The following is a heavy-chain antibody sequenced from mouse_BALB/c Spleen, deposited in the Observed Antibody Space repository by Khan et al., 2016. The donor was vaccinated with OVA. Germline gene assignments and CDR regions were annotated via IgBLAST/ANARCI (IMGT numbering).Heavy chain of an antibody. J-gene: IGHJ4*01. CDR1: GYTFTDYS. CDR3: TSNDYDMAALYAMDY. CDR2: INTETGEP. D-gene: IGHD2-4*01. V-gene: IGHV9-2-1*01. Sequence: QIQLVQSGPELKKPGETVKISCKASGYTFTDYSMQWVKQAPGKGLKWVGWINTETGEPTYADDFKGRFAFSLETSASTAYLQIHNLKNEDTATXFCTSNDYDMAALYAMDYWGQGTSVSVSS.